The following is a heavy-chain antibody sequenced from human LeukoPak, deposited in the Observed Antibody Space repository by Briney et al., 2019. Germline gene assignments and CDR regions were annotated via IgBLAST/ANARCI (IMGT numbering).Heavy chain of an antibody. Sequence: GGSLRLSCAASGFTFSSYAMHWVRQAPGKGLEWVAVISYDGSNKYYADSVKGRFTTSRDNSKNTLYLQMNSLRAEDTAVYYCARDGEMATFDYWGQGTLVTVSS. D-gene: IGHD5-24*01. CDR1: GFTFSSYA. J-gene: IGHJ4*02. CDR3: ARDGEMATFDY. CDR2: ISYDGSNK. V-gene: IGHV3-30*04.